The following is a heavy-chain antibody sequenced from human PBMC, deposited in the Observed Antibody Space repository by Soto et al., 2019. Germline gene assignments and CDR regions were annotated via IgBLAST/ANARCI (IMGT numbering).Heavy chain of an antibody. CDR1: GFTFNSYA. CDR2: ISGSGGST. J-gene: IGHJ3*02. D-gene: IGHD3-22*01. CDR3: ATSITMIRGAFDI. Sequence: GGSLRLSCAASGFTFNSYAMSWVRQAPGKGLEWVSAISGSGGSTYYADSVKGRFTISRDNSKNTLYLQMNSLRAEDTAVYYCATSITMIRGAFDIWGQGTMVTVSS. V-gene: IGHV3-23*01.